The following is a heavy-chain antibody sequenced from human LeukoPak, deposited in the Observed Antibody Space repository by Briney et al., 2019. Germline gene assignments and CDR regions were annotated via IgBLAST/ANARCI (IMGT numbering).Heavy chain of an antibody. J-gene: IGHJ4*02. CDR3: ARVQDYYDSSGYFVGKGPFDY. Sequence: ASVKVSCKASGGTFSSYAISWVRQAPGQGLEWMGWISAYNGNTNYAQKLQGRVTMTTDTSTSTAYMELRSLRSDDTAVYYCARVQDYYDSSGYFVGKGPFDYWGQGTLVTVSS. CDR1: GGTFSSYA. V-gene: IGHV1-18*01. D-gene: IGHD3-22*01. CDR2: ISAYNGNT.